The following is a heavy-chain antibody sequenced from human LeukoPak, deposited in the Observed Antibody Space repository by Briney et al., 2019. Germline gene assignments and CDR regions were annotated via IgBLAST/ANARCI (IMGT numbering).Heavy chain of an antibody. D-gene: IGHD6-6*01. CDR2: IYHSGST. CDR1: GGSISSSSYY. V-gene: IGHV4-39*07. CDR3: ARQSXSSXFDP. J-gene: IGHJ5*02. Sequence: SQTLSLTCAVSGGSISSSSYYWGWIRQPPGKGLEWIGEIYHSGSTNYNPSLKSRVTISVDKSKNQFSLKLSSVTAADTAVYYXARQSXSSXFDPWGXXTXVXVSS.